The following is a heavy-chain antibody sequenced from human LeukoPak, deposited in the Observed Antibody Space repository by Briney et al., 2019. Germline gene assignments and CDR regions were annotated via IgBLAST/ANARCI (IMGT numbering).Heavy chain of an antibody. Sequence: GGSLRLSCAASGFTFSSYAMSWVRQAPGKGLDWVSGISWNSGSIGYADSVKGRFTISRDNAKNSLYLQMNSLRAEDTALYYCAKGSDFWSGSIWGQGTMVTVSS. D-gene: IGHD3-3*01. V-gene: IGHV3-9*01. J-gene: IGHJ3*02. CDR1: GFTFSSYA. CDR3: AKGSDFWSGSI. CDR2: ISWNSGSI.